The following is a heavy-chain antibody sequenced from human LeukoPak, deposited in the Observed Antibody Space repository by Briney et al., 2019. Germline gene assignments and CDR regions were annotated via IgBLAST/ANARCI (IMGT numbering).Heavy chain of an antibody. Sequence: SESLSLTCIVSGGSTSSHYSSWIRHPAEEGLEWIGRIYSIVGTDYNTSLTSRVTMSVDTSKNQFSLKLSCVTAADTAVYYCAKERGIGGTNTFDNWGQGTLVTVSS. J-gene: IGHJ4*02. CDR1: GGSTSSHY. D-gene: IGHD1-1*01. V-gene: IGHV4-4*07. CDR3: AKERGIGGTNTFDN. CDR2: IYSIVGT.